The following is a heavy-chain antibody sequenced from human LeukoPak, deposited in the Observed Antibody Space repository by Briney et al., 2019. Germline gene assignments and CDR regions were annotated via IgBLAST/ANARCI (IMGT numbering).Heavy chain of an antibody. CDR2: IYYSGST. J-gene: IGHJ6*02. D-gene: IGHD6-19*01. CDR3: ARHPYSSGWYSDYYGMDV. Sequence: SETLSLTCTVSGGSISSYYWSWIRQPPGKGLEWIGYIYYSGSTNYNPSLKSRVTISVDTSKNQFSLKLSSVTAADTAVYYCARHPYSSGWYSDYYGMDVWGQGTTVTVSS. CDR1: GGSISSYY. V-gene: IGHV4-59*08.